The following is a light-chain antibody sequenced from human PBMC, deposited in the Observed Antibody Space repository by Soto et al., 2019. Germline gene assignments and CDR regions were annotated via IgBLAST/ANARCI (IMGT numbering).Light chain of an antibody. Sequence: EIVMTQSPATLSVSPGERATLSCRASHSVSSRLAWYQQKPGQAPRLLIYGASTRATGLPARFSGSGSGTEFTLTISSLQSEDFAVYYCQHYTNWPPTLGAGTKVDIK. CDR1: HSVSSR. V-gene: IGKV3-15*01. CDR3: QHYTNWPPT. CDR2: GAS. J-gene: IGKJ4*01.